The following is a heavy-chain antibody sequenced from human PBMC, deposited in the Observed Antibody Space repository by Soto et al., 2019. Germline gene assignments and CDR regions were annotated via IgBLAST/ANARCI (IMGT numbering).Heavy chain of an antibody. CDR2: INDDGGTT. Sequence: GGSLRLSCAASGFTFSSYWMHWVRQAPGKGLVWVSRINDDGGTTDYADSVKGRFTISRDNAKNTLYLQMNSLRAEDTAVYYCAREGKPWGQGTLVTVAS. V-gene: IGHV3-74*01. CDR3: AREGKP. J-gene: IGHJ5*02. CDR1: GFTFSSYW.